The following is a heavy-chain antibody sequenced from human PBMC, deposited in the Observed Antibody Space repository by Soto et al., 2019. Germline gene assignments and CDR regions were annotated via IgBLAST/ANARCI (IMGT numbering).Heavy chain of an antibody. CDR2: INPSGGST. V-gene: IGHV1-46*01. Sequence: ASVKVSCKASGYTFTSYYMHWVRQAPGQGLEWMGIINPSGGSTSYAQKFQGRVTMTRDTSTSTVYMELSSLRSEDTAVYYCARDRGYNTDWFYYYGMDVWGQGTTVTVSS. J-gene: IGHJ6*02. D-gene: IGHD3-9*01. CDR3: ARDRGYNTDWFYYYGMDV. CDR1: GYTFTSYY.